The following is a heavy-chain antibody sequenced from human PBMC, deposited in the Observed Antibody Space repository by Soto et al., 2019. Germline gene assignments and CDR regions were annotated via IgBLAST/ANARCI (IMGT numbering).Heavy chain of an antibody. J-gene: IGHJ4*02. D-gene: IGHD5-12*01. Sequence: PGQSQKISCKGSGYRFAGYWITRARKKQGKGVEWMGRIGPSDSQTYYSPSFRGHVTILITKSITTVLLQWSSLRASDTPMYYCAIQIYGSDTGPSFQHYFESRGQGTPVAASS. CDR3: AIQIYGSDTGPSFQHYFES. V-gene: IGHV5-10-1*01. CDR1: GYRFAGYW. CDR2: IGPSDSQT.